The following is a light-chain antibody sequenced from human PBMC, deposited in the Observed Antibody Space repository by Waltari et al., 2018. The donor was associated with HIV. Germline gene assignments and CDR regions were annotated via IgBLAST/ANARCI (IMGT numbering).Light chain of an antibody. Sequence: DIQMTQSPSSLSASVGDRVTITCRASQSISSYLNWYQQKPGKAPKLLIYAASSLQSGVPSRFSGSGSGTDFTLTISSLQPEDFATYYWQQSYSTPVFGPGTKVDIK. CDR2: AAS. CDR3: QQSYSTPV. CDR1: QSISSY. V-gene: IGKV1-39*01. J-gene: IGKJ3*01.